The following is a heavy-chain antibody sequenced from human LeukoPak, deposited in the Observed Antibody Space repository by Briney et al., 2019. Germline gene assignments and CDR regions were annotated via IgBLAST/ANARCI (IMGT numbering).Heavy chain of an antibody. Sequence: GGSLRLSCAASGFTFSSYAMTWVRQAPGKGLQWVSAISGDAIYIYYLDSVKGRFTTSRDNSKNTLFLQMNSVTADDTAVYYCPKNYGTSRPFYDSWGQGIVVTVAS. CDR1: GFTFSSYA. J-gene: IGHJ4*02. CDR3: PKNYGTSRPFYDS. CDR2: ISGDAIYI. V-gene: IGHV3-23*01. D-gene: IGHD4-17*01.